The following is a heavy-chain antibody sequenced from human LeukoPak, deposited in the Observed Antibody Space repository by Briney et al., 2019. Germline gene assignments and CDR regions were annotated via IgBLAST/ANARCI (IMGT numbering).Heavy chain of an antibody. D-gene: IGHD3-10*01. J-gene: IGHJ4*02. Sequence: PGGSLRLSYAASGFTFSSYSMNWVRQAPGKGLEWVSSISSSSSYLYYADSVKGRFTISRDNAKNSLYLQMNSLRAEDKAVYYCASPYGSGLDYWGQGTLVTVSS. CDR2: ISSSSSYL. V-gene: IGHV3-21*01. CDR3: ASPYGSGLDY. CDR1: GFTFSSYS.